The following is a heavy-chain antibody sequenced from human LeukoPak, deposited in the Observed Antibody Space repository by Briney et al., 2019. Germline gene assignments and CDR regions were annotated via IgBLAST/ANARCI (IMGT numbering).Heavy chain of an antibody. V-gene: IGHV3-30*04. CDR3: ARGCGGTPGCYIIDN. Sequence: PGRSLRLSCAASGFTFSSYAMHWVRQAPGKGLEWVAVISYDGSNKYYADSVKGRFTISRDNSKNTLYLQMDSLRAEDTAVYYCARGCGGTPGCYIIDNWGQGTLVTVSS. CDR1: GFTFSSYA. D-gene: IGHD2-21*01. CDR2: ISYDGSNK. J-gene: IGHJ4*02.